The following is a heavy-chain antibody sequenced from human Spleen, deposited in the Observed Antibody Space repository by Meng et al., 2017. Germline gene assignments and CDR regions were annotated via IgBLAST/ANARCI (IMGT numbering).Heavy chain of an antibody. V-gene: IGHV3-11*01. CDR2: ISSSGSTI. D-gene: IGHD3-3*01. J-gene: IGHJ3*02. CDR1: GFTFSDYY. Sequence: GESLKISCAASGFTFSDYYMSWIRQAPGKGLEWVSYISSSGSTINYADSVKGRFTISRDNSKNSLYLQMNSLRAEDTAVYYCAINFWSGYYRRDDAFDIWGQGTMVTVSS. CDR3: AINFWSGYYRRDDAFDI.